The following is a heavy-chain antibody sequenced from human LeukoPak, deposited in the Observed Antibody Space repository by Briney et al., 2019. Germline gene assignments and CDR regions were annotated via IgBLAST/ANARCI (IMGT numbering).Heavy chain of an antibody. J-gene: IGHJ4*02. CDR2: ISAYNGNT. D-gene: IGHD3-10*01. CDR1: GYTFNRYG. CDR3: ARVRPLQWFGELSNY. Sequence: ASVKVSCKASGYTFNRYGISWVRQAPGQGLEWMGWISAYNGNTDYAQKLQGRVTMTTDTSTSTAYMEVRSLRSDDTAVYYCARVRPLQWFGELSNYWGQGTLVTVSS. V-gene: IGHV1-18*01.